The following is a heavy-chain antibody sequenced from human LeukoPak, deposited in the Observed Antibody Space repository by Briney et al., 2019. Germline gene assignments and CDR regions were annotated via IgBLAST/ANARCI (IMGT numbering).Heavy chain of an antibody. CDR2: ISRRGSTT. CDR3: ARDQWLDY. D-gene: IGHD6-19*01. CDR1: GFIFSDYD. J-gene: IGHJ4*02. V-gene: IGHV3-11*04. Sequence: GGSLRLSCAASGFIFSDYDMSWIRQSPGKGLEWVSFISRRGSTTHYADSVKGRFTISRDNAKKSLHLQMNSLRAEDTAVYYCARDQWLDYWGQGTLVTASS.